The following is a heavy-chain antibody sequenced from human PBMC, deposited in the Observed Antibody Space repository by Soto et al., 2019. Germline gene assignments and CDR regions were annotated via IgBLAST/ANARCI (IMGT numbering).Heavy chain of an antibody. CDR2: ISAYNGNT. V-gene: IGHV1-18*01. D-gene: IGHD6-13*01. CDR1: GYTFTSYG. Sequence: GASVKVSCKASGYTFTSYGISWVRQAPGQGLEWMGWISAYNGNTNYAQKLQGRVTMTTDTSTSTAYMELRSLRSDDTAVYYCARGWVAAAGTYNWFDPWGQGALVTVSS. CDR3: ARGWVAAAGTYNWFDP. J-gene: IGHJ5*02.